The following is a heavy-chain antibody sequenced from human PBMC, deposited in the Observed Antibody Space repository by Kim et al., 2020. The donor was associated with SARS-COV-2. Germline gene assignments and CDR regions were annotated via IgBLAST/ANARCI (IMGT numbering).Heavy chain of an antibody. V-gene: IGHV4-38-2*01. J-gene: IGHJ4*02. Sequence: SETLSLTCAVSGYSISSGYYWGWIRQPPGKGLEWIGSIYHSGSTYYNPSLKSRVTISVDTSKNQFSLKLSSVTAADTAVFYCARGPIAAAGYYFDYWGQG. CDR1: GYSISSGYY. CDR2: IYHSGST. D-gene: IGHD6-13*01. CDR3: ARGPIAAAGYYFDY.